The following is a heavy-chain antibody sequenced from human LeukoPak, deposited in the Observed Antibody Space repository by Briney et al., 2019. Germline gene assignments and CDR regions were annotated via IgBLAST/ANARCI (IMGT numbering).Heavy chain of an antibody. J-gene: IGHJ5*02. CDR3: ASRGRLVPAVMGWFDP. V-gene: IGHV4-38-2*01. CDR1: GGSISSGYY. CDR2: TYHSGST. Sequence: PSETLSLICAVSGGSISSGYYWGWIRQSPGKGLEWIGMTYHSGSTYYNPSLKSRVTISIDTSKNQFSLKVTSVTAADTAVYFCASRGRLVPAVMGWFDPWGQGTLVTVSS. D-gene: IGHD2-2*01.